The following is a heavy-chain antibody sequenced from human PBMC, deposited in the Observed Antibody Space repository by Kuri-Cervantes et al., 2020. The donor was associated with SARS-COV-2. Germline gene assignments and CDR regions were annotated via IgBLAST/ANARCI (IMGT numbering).Heavy chain of an antibody. Sequence: ASVKVSCKASGYTFTSYGISWVRQAPGQGLEGMGWISAYNGNTNYAQKLQGRVTMTTDTSTSTPYMELRSLRSDDTAVYYCARISSSQNLDYCGQGTLVTVSS. CDR1: GYTFTSYG. D-gene: IGHD6-13*01. J-gene: IGHJ4*02. CDR3: ARISSSQNLDY. V-gene: IGHV1-18*01. CDR2: ISAYNGNT.